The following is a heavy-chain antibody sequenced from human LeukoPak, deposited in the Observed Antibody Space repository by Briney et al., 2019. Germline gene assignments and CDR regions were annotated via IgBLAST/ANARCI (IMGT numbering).Heavy chain of an antibody. D-gene: IGHD3-22*01. J-gene: IGHJ3*02. Sequence: PSETLSLTCTVSGGSISSGGYYWSWIRQHPGKGLEWIGYIYYSGSTYYNPSLKSRVTISVDTSKNQFSLKLSSVTAADTAVYYCARLMTYYYDSSGYFDAFDIWGQGTMVTVSS. CDR2: IYYSGST. CDR3: ARLMTYYYDSSGYFDAFDI. CDR1: GGSISSGGYY. V-gene: IGHV4-31*03.